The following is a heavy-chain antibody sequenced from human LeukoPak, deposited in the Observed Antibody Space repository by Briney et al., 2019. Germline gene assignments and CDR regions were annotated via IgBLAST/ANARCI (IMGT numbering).Heavy chain of an antibody. V-gene: IGHV1-2*02. Sequence: GASVKVSCKASGYTFTGYYMHWVRQAPGQGLEWMGWINPNSGGTNYAQKFQGRVTMTRDTSISTAYMELSRLRSDDTAVYYCAGDLRPHYYDSSGRFAFDIWGQGTMVTVSS. CDR3: AGDLRPHYYDSSGRFAFDI. CDR1: GYTFTGYY. J-gene: IGHJ3*02. D-gene: IGHD3-22*01. CDR2: INPNSGGT.